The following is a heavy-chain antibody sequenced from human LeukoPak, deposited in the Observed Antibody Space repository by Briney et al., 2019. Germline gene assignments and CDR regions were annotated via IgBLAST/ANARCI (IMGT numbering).Heavy chain of an antibody. V-gene: IGHV4-59*08. J-gene: IGHJ6*02. CDR3: ARPHRNYYGMGV. CDR1: GGSISSYY. CDR2: IYYSGST. Sequence: SETLSLTCTVSGGSISSYYWSWIRQPPGKGLEWIGYIYYSGSTDYNPSLKSRVTISVDTSKNQFSLKLSSVTAADTAVYYCARPHRNYYGMGVWGQGTTVTVSS. D-gene: IGHD2/OR15-2a*01.